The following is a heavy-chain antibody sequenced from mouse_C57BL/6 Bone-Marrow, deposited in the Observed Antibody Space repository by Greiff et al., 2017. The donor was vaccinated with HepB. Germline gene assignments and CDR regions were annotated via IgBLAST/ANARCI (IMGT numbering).Heavy chain of an antibody. CDR3: SKMSYDGYYGAMDY. D-gene: IGHD2-3*01. J-gene: IGHJ4*01. V-gene: IGHV2-3*01. CDR2: IWGDGST. Sequence: QVQLKESGPGLVAPSQSLSITCPVSGFSLTSYGVSWVRQPPGTGLEWLGVIWGDGSTNYHSALISRLSISKDNSKSQVFLQLNSLPTDDTATYYCSKMSYDGYYGAMDYWGQGTSVTVSS. CDR1: GFSLTSYG.